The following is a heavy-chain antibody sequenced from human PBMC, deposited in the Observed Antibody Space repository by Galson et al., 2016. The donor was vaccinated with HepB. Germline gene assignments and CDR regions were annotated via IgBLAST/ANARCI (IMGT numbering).Heavy chain of an antibody. D-gene: IGHD4-23*01. Sequence: SLRLSCATSGFTFGDYAMGWFRQAPGKGLEWVSVMRAKTYSGTTEVAASVKGRFIISRDDSKSIAYLQMNSLKTEDTAVYYCTRNSGGNSRGPTYWGQGTLVIVSS. J-gene: IGHJ4*02. V-gene: IGHV3-49*03. CDR2: MRAKTYSGTT. CDR3: TRNSGGNSRGPTY. CDR1: GFTFGDYA.